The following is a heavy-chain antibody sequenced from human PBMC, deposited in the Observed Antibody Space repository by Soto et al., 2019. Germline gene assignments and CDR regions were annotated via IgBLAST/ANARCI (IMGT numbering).Heavy chain of an antibody. V-gene: IGHV6-1*01. CDR1: GDSVSSDITS. J-gene: IGHJ3*01. Sequence: QGQLQQSGPGLVKPSQTLSLTCAISGDSVSSDITSWNWIRQSPSGGIEWLGRTYYRSKWFHDYAASVKSRITSNPDTSKNQFSLELNSMTPEDTAVYYCARGKALDVWGQGTVVTVSS. D-gene: IGHD3-10*01. CDR2: TYYRSKWFH. CDR3: ARGKALDV.